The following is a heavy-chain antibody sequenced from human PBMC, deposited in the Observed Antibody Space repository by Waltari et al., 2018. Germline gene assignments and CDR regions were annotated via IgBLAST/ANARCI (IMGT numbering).Heavy chain of an antibody. J-gene: IGHJ6*03. D-gene: IGHD3-3*01. CDR3: ARGLRFLRYYMDV. CDR2: INHSGST. Sequence: LTCAVYGGSFSGYYWSWIRQPPGKGLEWIGEINHSGSTNYNPSLKSRVTISVDTSKNQFSLKLSSVTAADTAVYYCARGLRFLRYYMDVWGKGTTVTVSS. CDR1: GGSFSGYY. V-gene: IGHV4-34*01.